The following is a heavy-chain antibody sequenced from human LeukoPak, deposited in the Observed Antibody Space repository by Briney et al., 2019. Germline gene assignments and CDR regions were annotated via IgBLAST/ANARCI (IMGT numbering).Heavy chain of an antibody. CDR1: GYTFTGYY. CDR2: INPNSGGT. J-gene: IGHJ6*03. V-gene: IGHV1-2*02. CDR3: ARDMTQDYGSGSYYYYMDV. Sequence: ASVKVSCKASGYTFTGYYMHWVRQAPGQGLEWMGWINPNSGGTNYAQKFQGRVTMTRDTSTSTVYMELSSLRSEDTAVYYCARDMTQDYGSGSYYYYMDVWGKGTTVTISS. D-gene: IGHD3-10*01.